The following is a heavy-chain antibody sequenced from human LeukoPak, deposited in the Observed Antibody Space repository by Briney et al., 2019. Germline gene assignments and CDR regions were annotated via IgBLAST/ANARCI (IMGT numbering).Heavy chain of an antibody. CDR1: GFTFSSYW. CDR3: AKNPSYSVVDYMDV. V-gene: IGHV3-23*01. D-gene: IGHD2-15*01. CDR2: ISGSGGST. J-gene: IGHJ6*03. Sequence: GGSLRLSCAASGFTFSSYWMSWVRQAPGKGLEWVSAISGSGGSTYYADSVKGRFTISRDNSKNTLYLQMNSLRAEDTAVYYCAKNPSYSVVDYMDVWGKGTTVTVSS.